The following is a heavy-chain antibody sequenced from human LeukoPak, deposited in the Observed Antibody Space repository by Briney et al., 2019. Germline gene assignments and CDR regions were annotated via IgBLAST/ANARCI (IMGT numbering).Heavy chain of an antibody. V-gene: IGHV1-46*01. CDR3: ARDVASSGYYWD. Sequence: ASVTVSCTASGYTFTSYYMHRVRQAPGQGLEWMGIINPSGGSASYAQKFQGRVTMTRDTSTSTVYMEVSSLRSEDTAVYYCARDVASSGYYWDWGQGTLVTVSS. D-gene: IGHD3-22*01. CDR1: GYTFTSYY. J-gene: IGHJ4*02. CDR2: INPSGGSA.